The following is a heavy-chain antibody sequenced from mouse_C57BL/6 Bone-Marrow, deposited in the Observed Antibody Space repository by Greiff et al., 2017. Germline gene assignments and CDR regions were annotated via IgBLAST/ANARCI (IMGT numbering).Heavy chain of an antibody. Sequence: QVQLKESGAELARPGASVKLSCKASGYTFTSYGISWVKQRTGQGLEWIGEIYPRSGNTYYNEKFKGKATLTADTSSSTAYMELRSLTSADSAVYFCARSIYYDYDGDWYFDVWGTGTTVTVSS. CDR3: ARSIYYDYDGDWYFDV. V-gene: IGHV1-81*01. J-gene: IGHJ1*03. CDR2: IYPRSGNT. CDR1: GYTFTSYG. D-gene: IGHD2-4*01.